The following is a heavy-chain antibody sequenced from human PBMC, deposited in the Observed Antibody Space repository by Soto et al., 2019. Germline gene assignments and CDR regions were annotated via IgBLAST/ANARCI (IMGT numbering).Heavy chain of an antibody. V-gene: IGHV3-48*03. D-gene: IGHD2-15*01. Sequence: GGSLRLSCAASGFTFSSYEMNWVRQAPGKGLEWVSYISSSGSTIYYADSVEGRFTISRDNAKNSLYLQMNSLRAEDTAVYYCAILGYCSGGSCYPGRGYYYYGMDVWGQGTTVTVSS. CDR2: ISSSGSTI. J-gene: IGHJ6*02. CDR3: AILGYCSGGSCYPGRGYYYYGMDV. CDR1: GFTFSSYE.